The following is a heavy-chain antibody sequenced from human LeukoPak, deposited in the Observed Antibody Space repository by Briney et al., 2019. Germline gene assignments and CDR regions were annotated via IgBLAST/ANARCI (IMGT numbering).Heavy chain of an antibody. CDR3: TSPKSLDWERYFDL. D-gene: IGHD3/OR15-3a*01. CDR1: GFTFSDSA. Sequence: GGSLRLSCAASGFTFSDSAMHWVRQASGRGLEWVGRIRGKANKYATAYAASVKGRFTISRDDSKNTAFLQMNSLKTEDTAIYYCTSPKSLDWERYFDLWGRGTLVTVSS. J-gene: IGHJ2*01. V-gene: IGHV3-73*01. CDR2: IRGKANKYAT.